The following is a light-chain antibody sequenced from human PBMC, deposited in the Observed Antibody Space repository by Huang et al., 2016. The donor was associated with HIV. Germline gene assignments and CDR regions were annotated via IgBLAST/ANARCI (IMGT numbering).Light chain of an antibody. V-gene: IGKV3-15*01. CDR1: QSVSSN. CDR3: QQYNNWPPTFT. J-gene: IGKJ3*01. CDR2: DAS. Sequence: EIVMTQSPATLSVSQGDRATLSCRASQSVSSNLAWYQQKLGQSPRLLIYDASTRATGIPARFSGSGSGTEFTLTISSLQSEDFAVYYCQQYNNWPPTFTFGPGTKVDIK.